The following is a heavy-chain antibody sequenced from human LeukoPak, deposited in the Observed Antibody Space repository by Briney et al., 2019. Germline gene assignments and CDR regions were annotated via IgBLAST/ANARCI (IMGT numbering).Heavy chain of an antibody. CDR1: GFTFSSYA. J-gene: IGHJ4*02. CDR2: ISSSSSYI. Sequence: GRSLRLSCAASGFTFSSYAMHWVRQAPGKGLEWVSSISSSSSYIYYADSVKGRFTISRDNAKNSLYLQMNSLRADDTAVYYCARHVTIFGVVNPSDYWGQGTLVTVSS. CDR3: ARHVTIFGVVNPSDY. V-gene: IGHV3-21*04. D-gene: IGHD3-3*01.